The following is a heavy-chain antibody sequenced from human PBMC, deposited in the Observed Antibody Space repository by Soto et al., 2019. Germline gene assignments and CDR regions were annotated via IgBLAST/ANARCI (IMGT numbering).Heavy chain of an antibody. Sequence: GGSLRLSCAASGFTFSDYYMSWIRQAPGKGLEWVSYISSSGSTIYYADSVKGRFTISRDNAKNSLYLQMNSLRAEDTAAYYCARDLAYYDISTGYQIGPHFDYWGHGTLVTVSS. CDR2: ISSSGSTI. V-gene: IGHV3-11*01. CDR1: GFTFSDYY. CDR3: ARDLAYYDISTGYQIGPHFDY. J-gene: IGHJ4*01. D-gene: IGHD3-9*01.